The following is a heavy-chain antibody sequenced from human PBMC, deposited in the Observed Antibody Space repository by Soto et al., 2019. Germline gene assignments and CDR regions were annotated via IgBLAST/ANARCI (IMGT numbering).Heavy chain of an antibody. J-gene: IGHJ4*02. CDR3: AAGGGLPRYY. D-gene: IGHD5-12*01. Sequence: QLQLQESGSGLVKPSQTLSLTCAVSGGSISSGGYSWSWIRQPPGKGLEWIGYIYHSGSTYSKPSLKSRVTTSGDRSKNRFPLKLSSVTAADTAVYYCAAGGGLPRYYWGQGTLVTVSS. V-gene: IGHV4-30-2*01. CDR1: GGSISSGGYS. CDR2: IYHSGST.